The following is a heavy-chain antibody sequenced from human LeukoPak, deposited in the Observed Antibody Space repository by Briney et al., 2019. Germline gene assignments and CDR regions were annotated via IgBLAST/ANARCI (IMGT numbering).Heavy chain of an antibody. CDR1: GDSVSNNNVA. V-gene: IGHV6-1*01. J-gene: IGHJ4*02. CDR3: AREGSGIPGHFDY. D-gene: IGHD3-10*01. CDR2: TYQRSKWYN. Sequence: SQTLSLTCAISGDSVSNNNVAWNWIRQSPSRGLEWLGRTYQRSKWYNGYALSAKSRITVNPDTTKNQFSLQLNFVTPEDTAVYYCAREGSGIPGHFDYWGQGTLVTVSS.